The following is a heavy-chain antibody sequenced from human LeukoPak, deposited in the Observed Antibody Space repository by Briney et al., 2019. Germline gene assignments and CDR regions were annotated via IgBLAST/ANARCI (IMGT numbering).Heavy chain of an antibody. J-gene: IGHJ4*02. CDR3: ARAPSGTVTTSFDY. CDR1: GYTFTDYY. CDR2: IIPIFGTA. Sequence: ASVKVSCKASGYTFTDYYMHWVRQAPGQGLEWMGGIIPIFGTANYAQKFQGRVTITADKSTSTAYMELSSLRSEDTAVYYCARAPSGTVTTSFDYWGQGTLVTVSS. V-gene: IGHV1-69*06. D-gene: IGHD4-17*01.